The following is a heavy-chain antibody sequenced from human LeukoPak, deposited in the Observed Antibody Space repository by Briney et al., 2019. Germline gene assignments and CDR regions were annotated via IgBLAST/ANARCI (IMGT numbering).Heavy chain of an antibody. V-gene: IGHV3-48*02. D-gene: IGHD3-10*01. CDR1: GFTFSSYE. J-gene: IGHJ4*02. CDR2: ISSGSSTI. CDR3: AGGYYYGSGTYQDY. Sequence: GGSLRLSCAASGFTFSSYEMNWVRQAPGKGLEWVSYISSGSSTIYYADSVKGRFTISRDNAKNSLYLQMNSLRDEDTAVYYCAGGYYYGSGTYQDYWGQETLVTVSS.